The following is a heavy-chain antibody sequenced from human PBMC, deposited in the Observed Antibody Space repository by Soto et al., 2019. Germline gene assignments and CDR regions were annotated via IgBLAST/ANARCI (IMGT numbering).Heavy chain of an antibody. CDR2: MNPNSGNT. CDR3: ARYGSGSGWPSIVGYYYMDV. D-gene: IGHD6-19*01. Sequence: ASVKVSCKASGYTFTSYDINWVRQATGQGLEWMGWMNPNSGNTGYAQKFQGRVTMTRNTSISTAYMGLSSLRSEDTAVYYCARYGSGSGWPSIVGYYYMDVWGKGTTVTVSS. V-gene: IGHV1-8*01. J-gene: IGHJ6*03. CDR1: GYTFTSYD.